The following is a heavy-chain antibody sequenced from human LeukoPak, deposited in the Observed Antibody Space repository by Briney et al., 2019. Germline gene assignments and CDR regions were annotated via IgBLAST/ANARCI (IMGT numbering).Heavy chain of an antibody. CDR3: AKVYGSGSYYPYYYGMDV. CDR2: ISGSGGST. J-gene: IGHJ6*04. Sequence: GGSLRLSCAASGFTFSSYAMSWVRQAPGKGLEWVSAISGSGGSTYYADSVKGRSTISRDNSKNTLYLQMNSLRAEDTAVYYCAKVYGSGSYYPYYYGMDVWGKGTTVTVSS. D-gene: IGHD3-10*01. V-gene: IGHV3-23*01. CDR1: GFTFSSYA.